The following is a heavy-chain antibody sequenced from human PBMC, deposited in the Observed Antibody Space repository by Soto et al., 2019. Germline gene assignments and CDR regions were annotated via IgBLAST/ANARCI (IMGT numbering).Heavy chain of an antibody. Sequence: SETLSLTCTVSGGSISSYYWSWIRQPPGKGLEWIGYFYYSGSTNYNPSLKSRVTISVAPSKNQFSLKLRSVTAADTAVYYCAKGGYPPIKYWAQGTLATAPQ. CDR2: FYYSGST. D-gene: IGHD5-12*01. CDR1: GGSISSYY. CDR3: AKGGYPPIKY. J-gene: IGHJ4*02. V-gene: IGHV4-59*01.